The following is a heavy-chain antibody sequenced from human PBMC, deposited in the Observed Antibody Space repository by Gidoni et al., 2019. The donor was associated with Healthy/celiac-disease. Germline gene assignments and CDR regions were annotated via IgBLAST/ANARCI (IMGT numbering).Heavy chain of an antibody. Sequence: LEWIGYIYYSGSTYYNPSLKSRVTISVDTSKNQFSLKLSSVTAADTAVYYCARSGGTIFDIRYGMDVWGQGTTVTVSS. CDR2: IYYSGST. J-gene: IGHJ6*02. CDR3: ARSGGTIFDIRYGMDV. D-gene: IGHD3-3*01. V-gene: IGHV4-31*02.